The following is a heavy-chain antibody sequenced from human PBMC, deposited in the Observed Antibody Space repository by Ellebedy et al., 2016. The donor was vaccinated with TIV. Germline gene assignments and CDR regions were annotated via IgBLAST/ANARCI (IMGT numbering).Heavy chain of an antibody. V-gene: IGHV1-69*04. CDR3: ARGRGMIVVSSSPYFDY. D-gene: IGHD3-22*01. CDR1: GGTFSSYA. Sequence: ASVKVSCKASGGTFSSYAISWVRQAPGQGLEWMGRIIPILGIANYAQKFQGRVTITADKSTSTAYMELSSLRSEDTAVYYCARGRGMIVVSSSPYFDYWGQGTLVTVSS. J-gene: IGHJ4*02. CDR2: IIPILGIA.